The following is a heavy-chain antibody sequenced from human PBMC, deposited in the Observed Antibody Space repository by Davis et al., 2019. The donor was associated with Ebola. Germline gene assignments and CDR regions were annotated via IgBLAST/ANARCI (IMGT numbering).Heavy chain of an antibody. D-gene: IGHD2-21*02. CDR1: GGTFSSYA. CDR2: IIPIFGTA. Sequence: SVKVSCKASGGTFSSYAISWVRQAPGQGLEWMGGIIPIFGTANYAQKFQGRVTITADESTSTAYMELSSLRSEDTAVYYCARDADCGGDFQQGCFDYWGQGTLVTVSS. V-gene: IGHV1-69*13. CDR3: ARDADCGGDFQQGCFDY. J-gene: IGHJ4*02.